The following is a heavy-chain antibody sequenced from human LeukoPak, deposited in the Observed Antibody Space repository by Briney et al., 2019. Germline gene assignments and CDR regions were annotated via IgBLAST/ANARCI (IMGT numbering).Heavy chain of an antibody. Sequence: EGSLRLSCAASGFSFSIYSLNWVRRAPGKGLEWVSYISHTGSTMSYADSVKGRFTISRDNAKNSLYLQMNSLRAEDTAVYYCAIPPLSGTGSSRPLAGIDVWGQGTTVTVSS. CDR2: ISHTGSTM. CDR3: AIPPLSGTGSSRPLAGIDV. CDR1: GFSFSIYS. D-gene: IGHD3-10*01. V-gene: IGHV3-48*04. J-gene: IGHJ6*02.